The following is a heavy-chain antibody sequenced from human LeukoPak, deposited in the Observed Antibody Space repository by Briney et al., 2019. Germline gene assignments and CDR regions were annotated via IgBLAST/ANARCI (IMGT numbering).Heavy chain of an antibody. D-gene: IGHD6-6*01. V-gene: IGHV4-31*03. J-gene: IGHJ4*02. CDR3: ARSAARGEGYFDY. CDR2: IYYGGST. CDR1: GGSISSGGYY. Sequence: PSETLSLTCTVSGGSISSGGYYWSWIRQHPGKGLEWIGYIYYGGSTYYNPSLKSRVTISVDTSKNQFSLKLSSVTAADTAVYYCARSAARGEGYFDYWGQGTLVTVSS.